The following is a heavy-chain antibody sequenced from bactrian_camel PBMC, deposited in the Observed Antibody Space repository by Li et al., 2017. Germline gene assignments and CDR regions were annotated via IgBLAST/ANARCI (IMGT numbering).Heavy chain of an antibody. CDR3: AAEPSPVPQPLALHEYRH. J-gene: IGHJ4*01. CDR1: GYTGSLNC. Sequence: HVQLVESGGGSVQTGGSLRLSCAASGYTGSLNCIGWFRDPPGDEREEVASIYSNGGGTFYADSVKGRFTISRDDARQTVSLQMNSLRVEDTAMYYCAAEPSPVPQPLALHEYRHWGRGTQVTVS. V-gene: IGHV3-3*01. CDR2: IYSNGGGT.